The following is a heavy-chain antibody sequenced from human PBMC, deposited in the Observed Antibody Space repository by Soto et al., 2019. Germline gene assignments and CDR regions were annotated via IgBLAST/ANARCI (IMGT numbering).Heavy chain of an antibody. V-gene: IGHV3-15*07. D-gene: IGHD3-3*01. CDR2: IKSKTDGGTT. Sequence: PGGSLRLSCAASGFTFSNAWMNWVRQAPGKGLEWVGRIKSKTDGGTTDYAAPVKGRFTISRDDSKNTLYLQMNSLKTEDTAVYYCTTETPYYDFWSGSDTMPFDYWGQGTLVTVSS. J-gene: IGHJ4*02. CDR1: GFTFSNAW. CDR3: TTETPYYDFWSGSDTMPFDY.